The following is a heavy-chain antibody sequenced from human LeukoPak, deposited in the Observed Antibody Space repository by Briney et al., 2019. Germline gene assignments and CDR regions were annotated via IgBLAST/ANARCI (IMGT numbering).Heavy chain of an antibody. CDR2: INTNTGNP. CDR1: GYTFTSCA. CDR3: ARQGPGYCGSTSCYGVDY. V-gene: IGHV7-4-1*02. D-gene: IGHD2-2*01. Sequence: GPVKVSCKASGYTFTSCAMNWVRQAPGQGLEWMGWINTNTGNPTYAQGFTGRFVFSLDTSVSTAYLQISSLKAEDTAVYYCARQGPGYCGSTSCYGVDYWGQGSLVTVSS. J-gene: IGHJ4*02.